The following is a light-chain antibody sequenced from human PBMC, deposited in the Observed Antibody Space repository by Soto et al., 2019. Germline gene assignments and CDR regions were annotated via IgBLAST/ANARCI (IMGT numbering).Light chain of an antibody. CDR2: VNSDGSH. J-gene: IGLJ3*02. CDR1: SGHXSXX. Sequence: QSVLTQSPSASXSLGASXXLXCXXSSGHXSXXXAXHXQQPEKGPRYLMKVNSDGSHSKGDXLPDRFSGSSSGAERYLTIXSXQSEDEADYYCQTWGTGIGVFGGGTKVTVL. CDR3: QTWGTGIGV. V-gene: IGLV4-69*01.